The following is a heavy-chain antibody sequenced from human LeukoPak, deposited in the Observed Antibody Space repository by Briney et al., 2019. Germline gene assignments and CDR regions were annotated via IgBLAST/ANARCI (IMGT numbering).Heavy chain of an antibody. Sequence: PGGSLRLSCATSGFTFSSYWMHWVRQAPGKGLEWVSVIYSGGSTYYADSVKGRFTISRDNSKNTLYLQMNSLRAEDTAVYYCARDHPRGSGSYWGQGTLVTVSS. D-gene: IGHD3-22*01. J-gene: IGHJ4*02. CDR1: GFTFSSYW. CDR3: ARDHPRGSGSY. CDR2: IYSGGST. V-gene: IGHV3-53*01.